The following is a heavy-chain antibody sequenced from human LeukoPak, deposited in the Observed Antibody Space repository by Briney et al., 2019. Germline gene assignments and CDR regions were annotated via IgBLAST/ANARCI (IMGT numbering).Heavy chain of an antibody. CDR2: IYYSGST. CDR3: ARKIRRVGFTH. D-gene: IGHD1-26*01. Sequence: SETLSLTCTVSGGSISSYYWSWIRQPPGKGLGRSGDIYYSGSTNYNPSLKSRVTISVDTSKNQFSLKLSSVTAADTAVYYNARKIRRVGFTHSGNGTLVTVSS. J-gene: IGHJ1*01. V-gene: IGHV4-59*01. CDR1: GGSISSYY.